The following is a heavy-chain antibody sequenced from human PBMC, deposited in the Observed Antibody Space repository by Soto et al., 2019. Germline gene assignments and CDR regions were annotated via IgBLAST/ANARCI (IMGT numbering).Heavy chain of an antibody. CDR1: GYSISSYY. Sequence: SETLSLTCTFSGYSISSYYWSWIRQPPGKGLEWIGSIYYSGSANYNPSLKSRVTISVDTSKNQFSLKLSSVTAADTAVYYCARRQRITLVRGVTHHAFDIWGQGTMVTVSS. D-gene: IGHD3-10*01. V-gene: IGHV4-59*08. CDR2: IYYSGSA. CDR3: ARRQRITLVRGVTHHAFDI. J-gene: IGHJ3*02.